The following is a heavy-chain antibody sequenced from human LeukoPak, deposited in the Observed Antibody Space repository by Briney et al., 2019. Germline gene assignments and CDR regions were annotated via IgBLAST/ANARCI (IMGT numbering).Heavy chain of an antibody. D-gene: IGHD3-10*01. V-gene: IGHV1-8*03. Sequence: GASVKVSCKASGYTSTGYYMHWVRQAPGQGLEWMGWMNPNSGNTGYAQKFQGRVTITRNTSISTAYMELSSLRSEDTAVYYCARGGAPYGSGSYYNGLDYWGQGTLVTVSS. CDR1: GYTSTGYY. CDR2: MNPNSGNT. CDR3: ARGGAPYGSGSYYNGLDY. J-gene: IGHJ4*02.